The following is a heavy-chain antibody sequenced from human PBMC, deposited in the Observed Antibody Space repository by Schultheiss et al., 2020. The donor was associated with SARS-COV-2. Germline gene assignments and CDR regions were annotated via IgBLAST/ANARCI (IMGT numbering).Heavy chain of an antibody. CDR1: GFTFDDYG. J-gene: IGHJ4*02. D-gene: IGHD1-1*01. CDR3: ARDYGVHGFDY. CDR2: ISGSGGST. V-gene: IGHV3-20*04. Sequence: GGSLRLSCAASGFTFDDYGMSWVRQAPGKGLEWVSAISGSGGSTYYADSVKGRFTISRDNAKNSLYLQMNSLRAEDTAVYYCARDYGVHGFDYWGQGTLVTVSS.